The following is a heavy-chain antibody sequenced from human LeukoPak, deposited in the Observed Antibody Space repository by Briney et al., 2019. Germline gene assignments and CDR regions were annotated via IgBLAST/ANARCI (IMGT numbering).Heavy chain of an antibody. J-gene: IGHJ6*02. CDR2: IYYSGST. D-gene: IGHD3-10*01. V-gene: IGHV4-39*01. Sequence: SETLSLTCTVSGGSISSSSYYWGWIRQPPGKGLEWIGSIYYSGSTYYNPSLKSRVTISVDTSKNQFSLKLSSVTAADTAVYYCASLKRGYGMDVWGQGTTVAVSS. CDR1: GGSISSSSYY. CDR3: ASLKRGYGMDV.